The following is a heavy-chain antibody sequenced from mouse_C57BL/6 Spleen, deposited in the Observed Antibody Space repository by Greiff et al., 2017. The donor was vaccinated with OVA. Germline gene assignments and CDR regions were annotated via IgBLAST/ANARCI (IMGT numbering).Heavy chain of an antibody. Sequence: QVQLQQPGAELVKPGASVKLSCKASGYTFTSYWMHWVKQRPGQGLEWIGMIHPNSGSTNYNEKFKSKATLTVDKSSSTAYMQLSSLTSEDSAVYYCTRGQDCDEWFAYWGQGTLVTVSA. V-gene: IGHV1-64*01. J-gene: IGHJ3*01. CDR1: GYTFTSYW. CDR2: IHPNSGST. CDR3: TRGQDCDEWFAY.